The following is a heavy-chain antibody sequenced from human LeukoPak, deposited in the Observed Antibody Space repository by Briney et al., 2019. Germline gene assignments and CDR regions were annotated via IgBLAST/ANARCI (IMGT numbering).Heavy chain of an antibody. CDR3: ARVSDIVVVPAAPGYYYGMDV. Sequence: GGSLRLSCAASGFTFNSYSMNWVRQAPGKGLEWVSSISSSSSYIYYADSVKGRFTISRDNAKNSLYLQMNSLRAEDTAVYYCARVSDIVVVPAAPGYYYGMDVWGQGTTVTVSS. V-gene: IGHV3-21*01. CDR1: GFTFNSYS. J-gene: IGHJ6*02. D-gene: IGHD2-2*01. CDR2: ISSSSSYI.